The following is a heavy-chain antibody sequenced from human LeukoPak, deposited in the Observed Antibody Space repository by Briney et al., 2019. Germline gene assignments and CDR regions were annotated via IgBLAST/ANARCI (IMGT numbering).Heavy chain of an antibody. J-gene: IGHJ6*03. Sequence: GGSLRLSCEASGFSFADHYMSRIRQAPGKGLEWVSYMSNSGSIIYYADSVKGRFTISRDNTKTFLYLQMNSLRDEDTAVYYCARLGFGEYYFYYHMDVWGKGTAVTVSS. D-gene: IGHD3-10*01. V-gene: IGHV3-11*01. CDR1: GFSFADHY. CDR2: MSNSGSII. CDR3: ARLGFGEYYFYYHMDV.